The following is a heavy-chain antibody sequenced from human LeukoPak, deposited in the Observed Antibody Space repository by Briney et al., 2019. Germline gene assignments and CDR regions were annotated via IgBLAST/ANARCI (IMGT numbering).Heavy chain of an antibody. CDR2: IYTSGST. J-gene: IGHJ4*02. Sequence: RTSETLSLTCTVSGGSISSYYWSWIRQPAGKGLEWIGRIYTSGSTNYNPSLKSRVTMSVDTSKNQFSLKLSSATAADTAVYYCARDGRQYCGGDCYPAWGQGTLVTVSS. D-gene: IGHD2-21*01. CDR3: ARDGRQYCGGDCYPA. V-gene: IGHV4-4*07. CDR1: GGSISSYY.